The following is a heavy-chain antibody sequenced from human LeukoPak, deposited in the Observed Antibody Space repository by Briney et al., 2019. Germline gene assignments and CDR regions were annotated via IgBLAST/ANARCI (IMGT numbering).Heavy chain of an antibody. CDR3: ARDRDSVYYDSSGYYYDYYYGMDV. CDR1: VGSISSYY. Sequence: PSETLSLTCTLSVGSISSYYWSWVRQPPGKGLEWIGYIYYSGSTNYNPSLKSRVTISVDTSKNQFSLKLSSVTAADTAVYYCARDRDSVYYDSSGYYYDYYYGMDVWGQGTTVTVSS. V-gene: IGHV4-59*01. J-gene: IGHJ6*02. D-gene: IGHD3-22*01. CDR2: IYYSGST.